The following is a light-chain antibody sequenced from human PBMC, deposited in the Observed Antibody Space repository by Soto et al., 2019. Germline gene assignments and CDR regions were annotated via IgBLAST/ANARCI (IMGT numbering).Light chain of an antibody. CDR2: QVT. V-gene: IGLV2-14*01. CDR3: LSYTSSGTVV. CDR1: SSDVGDYNY. Sequence: QSALTQPASVSGSPGQSLTISCTGTSSDVGDYNYVSWYQQHPDKPPKLVIYQVTNRPSGVSNRFSGSKSGSTASLTISGLQAEDEADYYCLSYTSSGTVVFGGGTKLTVL. J-gene: IGLJ2*01.